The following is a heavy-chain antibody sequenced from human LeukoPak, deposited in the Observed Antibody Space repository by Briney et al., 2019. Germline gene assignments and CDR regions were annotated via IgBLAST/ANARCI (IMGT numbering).Heavy chain of an antibody. D-gene: IGHD3-3*01. CDR1: GGSISSGSYY. J-gene: IGHJ4*01. CDR3: XXXXXXXWXXXPXX. V-gene: IGHV4-61*02. Sequence: SETLSLTCTVSGGSISSGSYYWSWIRQPAGKGLEWIGRIYTSGSTNYNPSLKSRVTISVDTSKNQFSLKLSSVTAADTAVYYXXXXXXXXWXXXPXXWGXGTLV. CDR2: IYTSGST.